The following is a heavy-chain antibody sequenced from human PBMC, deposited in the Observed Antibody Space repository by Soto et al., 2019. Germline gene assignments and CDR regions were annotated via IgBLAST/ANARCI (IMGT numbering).Heavy chain of an antibody. Sequence: QVQLQESGPGLVKPSQTLSLTCTVSGGSISSGGYYWSWIRQHPGKGLEWIGYIYYSGSTYYNPSPKSQITTTIDRSKKQSSRKLRSGTATDTAVYYCARAVARGGNFDYWGQGTLVTVSS. CDR1: GGSISSGGYY. V-gene: IGHV4-31*01. D-gene: IGHD3-16*01. J-gene: IGHJ4*02. CDR3: ARAVARGGNFDY. CDR2: IYYSGST.